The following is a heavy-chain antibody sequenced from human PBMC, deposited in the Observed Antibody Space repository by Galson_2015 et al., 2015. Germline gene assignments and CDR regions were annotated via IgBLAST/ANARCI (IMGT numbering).Heavy chain of an antibody. CDR1: GFIFNKYW. CDR3: ARLDRGLSYGFDY. V-gene: IGHV3-7*05. Sequence: SLRLSCAASGFIFNKYWMSWVRQAPGKGLEWVANIKQDGSEKYYVDSVKGRFTISRDNANIALYLQMNNLRAEDTAIYYWARLDRGLSYGFDYWGQGTLVTVSS. D-gene: IGHD5-18*01. CDR2: IKQDGSEK. J-gene: IGHJ4*02.